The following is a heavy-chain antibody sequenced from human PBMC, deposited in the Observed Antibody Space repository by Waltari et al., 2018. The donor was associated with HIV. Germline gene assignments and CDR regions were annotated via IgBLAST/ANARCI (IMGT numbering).Heavy chain of an antibody. Sequence: EVQLVESGGGSVQPGGSLRLSCAASGFTFSSYWMHWVRQAPGKGLVWVSRINRDGSSTSYAESVKGRFTISRDNAKNTVYLQMSSLRAEDTAVYYCARAGRDGKLPPDYWGQGTLVTVSS. D-gene: IGHD1-26*01. CDR3: ARAGRDGKLPPDY. CDR2: INRDGSST. J-gene: IGHJ4*02. CDR1: GFTFSSYW. V-gene: IGHV3-74*01.